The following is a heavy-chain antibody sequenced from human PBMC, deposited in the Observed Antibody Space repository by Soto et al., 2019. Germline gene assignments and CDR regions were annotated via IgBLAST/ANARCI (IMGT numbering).Heavy chain of an antibody. Sequence: SETLSLTCSVSGASIRSGGYYWSWLRQSPGKGLEWIGHIYYTGSTFYSPSLKSRLTISLDTSKNQFSLDLRSVTAADAAMYYCARIEMASIKWGRGTLVAVSS. CDR1: GASIRSGGYY. CDR2: IYYTGST. J-gene: IGHJ4*02. CDR3: ARIEMASIK. V-gene: IGHV4-31*03.